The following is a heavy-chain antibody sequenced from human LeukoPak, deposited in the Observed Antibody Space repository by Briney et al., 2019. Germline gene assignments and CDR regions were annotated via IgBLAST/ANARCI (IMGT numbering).Heavy chain of an antibody. V-gene: IGHV1-69*05. CDR3: ARTMIVDWYFDL. D-gene: IGHD3-22*01. CDR2: IIPIFGTA. CDR1: GGTFSSYA. Sequence: ASVKVSCKASGGTFSSYAISWVRQAPGQGLEWMGGIIPIFGTANYAQKFQGRVTITTDESTSTAYMELSSLRSEDTAVYYCARTMIVDWYFDLWGRGTLVTVSS. J-gene: IGHJ2*01.